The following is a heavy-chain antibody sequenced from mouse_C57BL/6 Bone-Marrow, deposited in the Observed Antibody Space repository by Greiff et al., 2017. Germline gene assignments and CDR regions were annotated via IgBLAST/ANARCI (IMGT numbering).Heavy chain of an antibody. J-gene: IGHJ2*01. Sequence: QVQLQQSGPELVKPGASVKISCKASGYAFSSSWMNWVKQRPGKGLEWIGRIYPGDGDTNYNGKFKGKATLTADKSSSTDYMQLSSLTSEDSAVYFCARWAYYYGSRRDYWGQGTTLTVSS. CDR3: ARWAYYYGSRRDY. CDR1: GYAFSSSW. D-gene: IGHD1-1*01. V-gene: IGHV1-82*01. CDR2: IYPGDGDT.